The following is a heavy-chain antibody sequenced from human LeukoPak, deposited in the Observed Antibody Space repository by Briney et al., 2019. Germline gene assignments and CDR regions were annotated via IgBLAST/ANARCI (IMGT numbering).Heavy chain of an antibody. D-gene: IGHD1-14*01. CDR3: ARRSGGYYYYYYMDV. Sequence: SETLSLTCAVYGGSFSGYYWSWIRQPPGKGLEWIGEINHSGSTNYNPSLKSRVTISVDTSKNQFSLKLSSVTAADTAVYYCARRSGGYYYYYYMDVWGNGTTVTISS. J-gene: IGHJ6*03. CDR1: GGSFSGYY. V-gene: IGHV4-34*01. CDR2: INHSGST.